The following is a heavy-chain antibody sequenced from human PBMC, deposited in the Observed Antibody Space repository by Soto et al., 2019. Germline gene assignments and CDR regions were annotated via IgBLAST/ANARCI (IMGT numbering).Heavy chain of an antibody. CDR2: ISGTGGTT. Sequence: EVQLLESGGGLVQPGGSLRLSCAASGFTFSSNAMSWVRQAPGKGLEWVSDISGTGGTTYYADSVKGRFTISRDNSKHTLSLQMNSLRADDTALYYCAKGDYYYGMDVWGQGTTVTVSS. J-gene: IGHJ6*02. CDR3: AKGDYYYGMDV. V-gene: IGHV3-23*01. CDR1: GFTFSSNA.